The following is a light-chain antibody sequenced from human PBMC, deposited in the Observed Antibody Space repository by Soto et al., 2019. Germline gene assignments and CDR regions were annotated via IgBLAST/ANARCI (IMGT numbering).Light chain of an antibody. CDR2: ENS. CDR3: SSFTSINTWV. Sequence: QSALTQPASVSGSPGQSITISCTGTSSDVGGYNYVSWYQQHPGKAPKLMIYENSNRPSGVSNRFSGSESGNTASLTISGLQTEDEAYYYFSSFTSINTWVFGGGTQLTVL. CDR1: SSDVGGYNY. J-gene: IGLJ7*01. V-gene: IGLV2-14*01.